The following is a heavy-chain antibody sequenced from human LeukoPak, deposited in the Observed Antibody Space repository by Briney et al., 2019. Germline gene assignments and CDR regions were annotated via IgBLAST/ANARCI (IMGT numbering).Heavy chain of an antibody. J-gene: IGHJ3*02. CDR2: ISGSGTDI. CDR1: GFTFSDPY. CDR3: AKLKGKDGVRDGYET. Sequence: GGSLRLSCEASGFTFSDPYMSWIRQAPGKGLECLSYISGSGTDINYADSVRGRFTISRDNAKNTLFLHMNSLRAEDTALYYCAKLKGKDGVRDGYETWGPGTMVTVSS. D-gene: IGHD1-7*01. V-gene: IGHV3-11*01.